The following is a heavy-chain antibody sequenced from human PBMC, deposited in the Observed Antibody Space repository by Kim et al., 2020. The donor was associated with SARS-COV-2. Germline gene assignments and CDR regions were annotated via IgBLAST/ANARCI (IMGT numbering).Heavy chain of an antibody. J-gene: IGHJ4*02. V-gene: IGHV4-4*02. CDR2: IYYTGST. CDR3: ARDYRGWQYYFDS. D-gene: IGHD3-16*02. Sequence: SETLSLTCTVSGGSISSTNWWNWVRQAPGKGLEWIGEIYYTGSTNYNPSLKSRVAISMDRSKNHFSLTVTSVTAADTAVYYCARDYRGWQYYFDSWGQGTLVTVSS. CDR1: GGSISSTNW.